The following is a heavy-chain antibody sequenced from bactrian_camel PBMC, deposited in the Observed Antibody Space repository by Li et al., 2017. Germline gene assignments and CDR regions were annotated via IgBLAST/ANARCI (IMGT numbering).Heavy chain of an antibody. V-gene: IGHV3S53*01. Sequence: QVQLVESGGGSVQAGGSLTLSCSASKDALMYMAWFRQAPGQKREAVAAISTGGSSTMYVDSVKGRFTISRESGKNTVHLQMNSLIPEDTGVYYCAADSPHTRRWPLSPSCPFGYGMDYWGKGTQVTVS. D-gene: IGHD1*01. J-gene: IGHJ7*01. CDR1: KDALMY. CDR2: ISTGGSST.